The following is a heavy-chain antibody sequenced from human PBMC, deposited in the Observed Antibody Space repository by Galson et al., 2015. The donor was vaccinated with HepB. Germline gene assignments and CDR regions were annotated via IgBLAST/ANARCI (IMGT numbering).Heavy chain of an antibody. CDR2: ISNVGTNK. CDR1: GFSFKTYG. Sequence: SLRLSCAASGFSFKTYGMHWVRQTPGKGLEWVAVISNVGTNKYYADSVKDRFTISRDNSKNTLSLQMNSLGAEDTAVYYRARDPGTYYHYGMDVWGQGTTVTVSS. J-gene: IGHJ6*02. CDR3: ARDPGTYYHYGMDV. V-gene: IGHV3-30*03.